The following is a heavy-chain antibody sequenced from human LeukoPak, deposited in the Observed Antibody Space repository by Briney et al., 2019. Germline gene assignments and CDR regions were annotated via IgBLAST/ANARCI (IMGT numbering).Heavy chain of an antibody. CDR3: AKPYDYVWGSYGS. CDR1: GFTFSSYA. Sequence: GGSLRLSCAASGFTFSSYAMSWVRQAPGKGLEWVSAISGSGGSTYYADSVKGRFTISRDNTKNTLYLQMNSLRAEDTAVYYCAKPYDYVWGSYGSWGQGTLVTVSS. J-gene: IGHJ4*02. CDR2: ISGSGGST. D-gene: IGHD3-16*01. V-gene: IGHV3-23*01.